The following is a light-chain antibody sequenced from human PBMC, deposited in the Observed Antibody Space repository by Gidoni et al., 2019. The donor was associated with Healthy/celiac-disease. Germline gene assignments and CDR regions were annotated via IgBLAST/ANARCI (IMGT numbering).Light chain of an antibody. CDR2: AAS. V-gene: IGKV1-39*01. Sequence: DIQMTQSPSSLSASVGDRVTITCRASQNISSYLNWYQQKPGKAPKLLIYAASSLQSGVPSMFSGSGSGTDFTLIISSLQPEDFATYYCQQSYSTPSSFGQGSKLEIK. J-gene: IGKJ2*03. CDR3: QQSYSTPSS. CDR1: QNISSY.